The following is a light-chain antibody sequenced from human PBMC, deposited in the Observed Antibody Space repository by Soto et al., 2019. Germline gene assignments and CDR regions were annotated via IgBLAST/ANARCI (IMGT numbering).Light chain of an antibody. CDR3: QQSDSTPLT. V-gene: IGKV1-39*01. CDR1: QSISSY. Sequence: DIQMTQSPSSLSASVGDRVTITCRASQSISSYLNWYQQKPGKAPKLLIYAASSLQSGVPSRFSGSGSRTDFTLTISSLPPEDFATYYSQQSDSTPLTFGGGTKVEIK. CDR2: AAS. J-gene: IGKJ4*01.